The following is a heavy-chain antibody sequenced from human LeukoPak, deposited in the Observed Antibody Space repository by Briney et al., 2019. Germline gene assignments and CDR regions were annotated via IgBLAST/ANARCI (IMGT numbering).Heavy chain of an antibody. CDR2: IIPIFGTA. D-gene: IGHD3-3*01. V-gene: IGHV1-69*13. J-gene: IGHJ6*02. CDR3: ARCRFVADFGVVITGYYYGMDV. CDR1: GGTFSSYA. Sequence: SVKVSCKASGGTFSSYAISWVRQAPGQGLEWMGGIIPIFGTANHAQKFQGRVTITADESTSTAYMELSSLRSEDTAVYYCARCRFVADFGVVITGYYYGMDVWGQGTTVTVSS.